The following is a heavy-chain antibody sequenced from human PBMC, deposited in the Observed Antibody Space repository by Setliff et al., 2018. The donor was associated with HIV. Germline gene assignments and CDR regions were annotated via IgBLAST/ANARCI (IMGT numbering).Heavy chain of an antibody. CDR3: ARGGLGYFYYYYMDV. Sequence: PGGSLRLSCAASGFTLTSYSMTWVRQAPGKGLEWVSFISSSSSTIYYADSVKGRFTISRDNAKNSLDLQMNSLRAEDTAVYYCARGGLGYFYYYYMDVWGKGTTVTVS. CDR2: ISSSSSTI. V-gene: IGHV3-48*01. CDR1: GFTLTSYS. J-gene: IGHJ6*03. D-gene: IGHD7-27*01.